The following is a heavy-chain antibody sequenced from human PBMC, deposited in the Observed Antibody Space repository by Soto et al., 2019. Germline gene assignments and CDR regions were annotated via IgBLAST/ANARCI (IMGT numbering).Heavy chain of an antibody. CDR3: VKDLSGSLDY. Sequence: GGSLRLSCSASGFTFSSYAMHRVRQAPGKGLESVSSISSNGGSTYDADSVKGRSTISRDNSKNTLYLQMSSLRAEDTAVYYCVKDLSGSLDYWGQGTLVTVS. CDR1: GFTFSSYA. J-gene: IGHJ4*02. CDR2: ISSNGGST. V-gene: IGHV3-64D*06.